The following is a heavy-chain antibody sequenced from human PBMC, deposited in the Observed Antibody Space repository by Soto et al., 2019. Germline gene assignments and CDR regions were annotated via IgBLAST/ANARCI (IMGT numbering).Heavy chain of an antibody. V-gene: IGHV4-59*01. CDR2: IYYSGST. Sequence: SETLSLTCTVSGGSISSYYWSWIRQPPGKGLEWIGYIYYSGSTNYNPSLKSRVTISVDTSKNQFSLKLSSVTAADTAVYYCARRGRLTVAGLDYWGQGTLVTVSS. D-gene: IGHD6-19*01. CDR3: ARRGRLTVAGLDY. CDR1: GGSISSYY. J-gene: IGHJ4*02.